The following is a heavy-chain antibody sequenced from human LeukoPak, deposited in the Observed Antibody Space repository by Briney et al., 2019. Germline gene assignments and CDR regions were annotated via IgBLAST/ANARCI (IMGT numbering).Heavy chain of an antibody. CDR1: GYTFTSYD. D-gene: IGHD3-16*02. J-gene: IGHJ5*02. CDR3: ARGVNMITFGGVIVSCWFDP. V-gene: IGHV1-8*03. CDR2: MNPNSGNT. Sequence: ASVKVSCKASGYTFTSYDINWVRQATGQGLEWMGWMNPNSGNTGYAQKFQVRVTITRNTSIITAYMELSSLRSEATAVYYCARGVNMITFGGVIVSCWFDPWGQGTLVTVSS.